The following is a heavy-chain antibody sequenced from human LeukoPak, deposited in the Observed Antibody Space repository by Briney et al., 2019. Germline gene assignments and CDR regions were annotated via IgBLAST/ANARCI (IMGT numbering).Heavy chain of an antibody. Sequence: SETLSLTCTVSGGSISSGSYYWSWIRQPAGKGLEWIGRIYTSGSTNYNPSLKSRVTISVDTSKNQFSLKLSSVTAADTALYYCAKDICSSTGCHEFDYWGQGTLVTVSS. CDR1: GGSISSGSYY. J-gene: IGHJ4*02. CDR2: IYTSGST. V-gene: IGHV4-61*02. CDR3: AKDICSSTGCHEFDY. D-gene: IGHD2-2*01.